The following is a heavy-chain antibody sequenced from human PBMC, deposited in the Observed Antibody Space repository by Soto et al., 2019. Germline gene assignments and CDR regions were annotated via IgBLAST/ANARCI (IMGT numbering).Heavy chain of an antibody. D-gene: IGHD2-15*01. CDR2: IYYSGST. V-gene: IGHV4-39*01. J-gene: IGHJ4*02. CDR1: GFSISSSSYY. Sequence: SETLSLTCTVSGFSISSSSYYWGWIRQPPGKGLEWIGSIYYSGSTYYNPSLKSRVTISVDTSKNQFSLKLSSVTAADTAVYYCASSIAGTGGPNFDYWGQGTLVTVSS. CDR3: ASSIAGTGGPNFDY.